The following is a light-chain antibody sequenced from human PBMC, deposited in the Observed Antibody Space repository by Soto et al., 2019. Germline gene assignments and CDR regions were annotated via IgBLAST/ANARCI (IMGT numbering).Light chain of an antibody. V-gene: IGKV1-5*03. Sequence: DIQMTQSPSTLTASVGDRVTITCRASQSISTWLAWYQQEPGKDPKRLIHKASSLQRGVPSRFSDSAAGADCTLTICSRHPDNLATYYGQQYNSYSPTVGQGTRVEIK. J-gene: IGKJ1*01. CDR1: QSISTW. CDR2: KAS. CDR3: QQYNSYSPT.